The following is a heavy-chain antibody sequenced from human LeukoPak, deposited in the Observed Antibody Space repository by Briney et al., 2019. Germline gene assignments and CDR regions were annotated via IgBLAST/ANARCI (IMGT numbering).Heavy chain of an antibody. Sequence: SETLSLTCTVSGGSISTYYWSWIRQPPGKGLEWIGYVSDSGITNYNPSLKSRVTISIDSSRNRFSLQLTSVTAADTAVYYCARELRYDNSDSGAFWGQGTVVTVSS. CDR1: GGSISTYY. D-gene: IGHD3-22*01. CDR2: VSDSGIT. J-gene: IGHJ3*01. V-gene: IGHV4-59*01. CDR3: ARELRYDNSDSGAF.